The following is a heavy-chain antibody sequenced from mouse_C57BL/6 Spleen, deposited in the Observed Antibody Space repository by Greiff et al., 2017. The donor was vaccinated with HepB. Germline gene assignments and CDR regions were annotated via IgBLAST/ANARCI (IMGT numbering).Heavy chain of an antibody. CDR1: GYAFTNYL. V-gene: IGHV1-54*01. Sequence: VKLQESGAELVRPGTSVKVSCKASGYAFTNYLIEWVKQRPGQGLEWIGVINPGSGGTNYNEKFKGKATLTADKSSSTAYMQLSSLTSEDSAVYFCARERRRYFDVWGTGTTVTVSS. CDR2: INPGSGGT. CDR3: ARERRRYFDV. J-gene: IGHJ1*03.